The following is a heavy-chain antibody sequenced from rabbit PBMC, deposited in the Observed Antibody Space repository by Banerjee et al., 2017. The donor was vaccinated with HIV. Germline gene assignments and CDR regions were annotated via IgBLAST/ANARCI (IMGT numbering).Heavy chain of an antibody. V-gene: IGHV1S45*01. CDR2: INTISGDT. D-gene: IGHD2-1*01. CDR3: ARAPYYADYDAPDL. J-gene: IGHJ4*01. CDR1: GFSFSNRYV. Sequence: QEQLEESGGGLVKPEGSLTLTCKASGFSFSNRYVMCWVRQAPGKGLEWIACINTISGDTVYATWAKGRFTISKASWTTVTLQMTSLTAADTATYFCARAPYYADYDAPDLWGPGTLVTVS.